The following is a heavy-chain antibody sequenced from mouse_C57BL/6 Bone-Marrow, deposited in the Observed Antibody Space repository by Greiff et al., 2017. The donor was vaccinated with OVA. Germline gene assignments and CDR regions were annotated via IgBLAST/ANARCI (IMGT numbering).Heavy chain of an antibody. CDR1: GFTFSDYY. CDR3: ARHRMVTTFNYAMDY. Sequence: EVKLVESGGGLVQPGGSLKLSCAASGFTFSDYYMYWVRQTPEKRLEWVAYISNGGGSTYYPDTVKGRFTISRDNAKNTLYLQMSRLKSEDTAMYYCARHRMVTTFNYAMDYWGQGTSVTVSS. V-gene: IGHV5-12*01. J-gene: IGHJ4*01. CDR2: ISNGGGST. D-gene: IGHD2-10*02.